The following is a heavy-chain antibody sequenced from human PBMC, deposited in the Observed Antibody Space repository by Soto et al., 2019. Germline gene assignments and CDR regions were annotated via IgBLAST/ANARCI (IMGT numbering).Heavy chain of an antibody. CDR2: ISAYNGNT. Sequence: APVKVSCKAYGYTFTSYVISLLLQAPGQGLEWMGWISAYNGNTNYAQKLQGRVTMTTDTSTSTAYMELRSLRSDDTAVYYCARDRDNWNDWFDPWGQGTLVTVS. V-gene: IGHV1-18*04. CDR1: GYTFTSYV. D-gene: IGHD1-1*01. J-gene: IGHJ5*02. CDR3: ARDRDNWNDWFDP.